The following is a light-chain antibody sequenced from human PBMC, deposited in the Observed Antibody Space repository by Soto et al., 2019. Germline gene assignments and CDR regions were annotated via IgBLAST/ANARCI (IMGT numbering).Light chain of an antibody. V-gene: IGKV1-39*01. Sequence: DVQLTQYPSSLSASVGDTVTITCRASQTVSRYLNWYQQKSGTAPKLLIYAASTLHTGVPSRFSGRGSGTDFTLTINNLQREDFADYFCQQTYSNLWTSGQGTKVDI. CDR3: QQTYSNLWT. J-gene: IGKJ1*01. CDR1: QTVSRY. CDR2: AAS.